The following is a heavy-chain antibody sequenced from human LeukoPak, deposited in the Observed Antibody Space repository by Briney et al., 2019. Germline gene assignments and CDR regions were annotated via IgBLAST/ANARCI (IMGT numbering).Heavy chain of an antibody. D-gene: IGHD3-22*01. Sequence: PSETLSLTCAVYGGSFSGYYWSWIRQPPGKGLEWIGEINHSGSTNYNPSLKSRVTISVDTSKNQFSLKLSSVTAADTAVYYCATGRIVVVITDYYYYYMDVWGKGTTVTVSS. CDR2: INHSGST. CDR3: ATGRIVVVITDYYYYYMDV. V-gene: IGHV4-34*01. CDR1: GGSFSGYY. J-gene: IGHJ6*03.